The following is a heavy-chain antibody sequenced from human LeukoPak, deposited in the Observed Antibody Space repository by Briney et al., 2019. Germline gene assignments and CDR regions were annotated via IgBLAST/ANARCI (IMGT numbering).Heavy chain of an antibody. CDR3: ARDGGYCSSTSCYRSWFDP. V-gene: IGHV1-2*02. CDR1: GYTFTGYY. D-gene: IGHD2-2*01. CDR2: INPNSGGT. J-gene: IGHJ5*02. Sequence: ASVKVSCKASGYTFTGYYMHWVRQAPGQGLEWMGWINPNSGGTNYAQKFQGRVTMTRDTSISTAHMELSRLRSDDTAVYYYARDGGYCSSTSCYRSWFDPWGQGTLVTVSS.